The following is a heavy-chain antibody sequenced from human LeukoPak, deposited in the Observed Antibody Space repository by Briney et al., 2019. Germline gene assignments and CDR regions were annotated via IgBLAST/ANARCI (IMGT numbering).Heavy chain of an antibody. CDR1: GYTFTSYG. J-gene: IGHJ6*02. Sequence: ASVKVSCKASGYTFTSYGISWVRQAPGQGLEWMGWISAYNGNTNYAQKPQGRVTMTTDTSTSTAYMELRSLRSDDTAVYYCARDGRAVADLYYYYYGMDVWGQGTTVTVSS. CDR3: ARDGRAVADLYYYYYGMDV. D-gene: IGHD6-19*01. CDR2: ISAYNGNT. V-gene: IGHV1-18*01.